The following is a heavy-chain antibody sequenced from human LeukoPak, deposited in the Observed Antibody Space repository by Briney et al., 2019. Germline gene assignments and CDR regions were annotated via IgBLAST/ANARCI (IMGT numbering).Heavy chain of an antibody. CDR1: GGSISSYY. Sequence: SETLSLTCTVSGGSISSYYWSWIRQPPGKGLEWIGYIYYSGSTNYNPSLKSRVTISVDTSKNQFSLKLSSVTAADTAVYYCARDVYYYDSSGRFDYWGQGTLVTVSS. V-gene: IGHV4-59*12. CDR2: IYYSGST. D-gene: IGHD3-22*01. J-gene: IGHJ4*02. CDR3: ARDVYYYDSSGRFDY.